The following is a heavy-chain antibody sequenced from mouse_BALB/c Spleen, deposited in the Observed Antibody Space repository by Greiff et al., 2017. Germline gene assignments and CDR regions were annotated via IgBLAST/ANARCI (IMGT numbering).Heavy chain of an antibody. J-gene: IGHJ1*01. CDR1: GYAFSSYW. Sequence: VQLQESGAELVRPGSSVKISCKASGYAFSSYWMNWVKQRPGQGLEWIGQIYPGDGDTNYNGKFKGKATLTADKSSSTAYMQLSSLTSEDSAVYFCARRGGNYESGYFDVWGAGTTVTVSS. CDR3: ARRGGNYESGYFDV. CDR2: IYPGDGDT. D-gene: IGHD2-1*01. V-gene: IGHV1-80*01.